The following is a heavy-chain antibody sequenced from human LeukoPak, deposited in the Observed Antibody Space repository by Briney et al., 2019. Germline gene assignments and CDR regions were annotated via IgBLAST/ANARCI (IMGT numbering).Heavy chain of an antibody. D-gene: IGHD1-26*01. CDR1: GFTFSSYS. Sequence: GGSLRLSCAASGFTFSSYSMDWVRQAPGKGREGVSSISSGSRNKYYADSGKGRFTIARDNGKNSLYLQMKSLRDEDTCVYECARCWGSGCYLFDAFDLWGQGTMVTVSS. CDR2: ISSGSRNK. V-gene: IGHV3-21*01. J-gene: IGHJ3*01. CDR3: ARCWGSGCYLFDAFDL.